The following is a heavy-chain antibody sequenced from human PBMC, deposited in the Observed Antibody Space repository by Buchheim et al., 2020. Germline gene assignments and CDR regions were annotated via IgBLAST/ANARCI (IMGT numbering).Heavy chain of an antibody. CDR1: GYTFTSYY. Sequence: QVQLVQSGAEVKKPGASVKVSCKASGYTFTSYYVHWVRQAPGQGIEWMGIINPSGAGTSYSQKFQGRVTMTRDTSTSTGYMELSSLRSEDTAVYYCARDRGAAAGTSPGYWGQGTL. CDR2: INPSGAGT. CDR3: ARDRGAAAGTSPGY. V-gene: IGHV1-46*01. D-gene: IGHD6-13*01. J-gene: IGHJ4*02.